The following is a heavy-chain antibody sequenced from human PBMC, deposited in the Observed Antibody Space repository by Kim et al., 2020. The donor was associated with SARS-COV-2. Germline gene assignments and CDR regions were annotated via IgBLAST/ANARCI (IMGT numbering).Heavy chain of an antibody. CDR1: GYTFTSYA. V-gene: IGHV1-3*01. CDR2: INAGNGNT. CDR3: ASGRGGTTWFDP. D-gene: IGHD1-1*01. Sequence: ASVKVSCKASGYTFTSYAMHWVRQAPGQRLEWIGGINAGNGNTKYSQKFQGRVTITRDTSASTAYMELSSLRSEDTAVYYCASGRGGTTWFDPWGQGTLVTVSS. J-gene: IGHJ5*02.